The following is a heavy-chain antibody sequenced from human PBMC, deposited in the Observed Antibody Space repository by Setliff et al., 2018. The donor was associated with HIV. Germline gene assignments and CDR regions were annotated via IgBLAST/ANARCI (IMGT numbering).Heavy chain of an antibody. Sequence: KTSETLSLTCAVYGGSFSNYYWSWTRQSPGKGLEWIGEINHRGSTNYSPSLKIRALISADTSKNRFSLKLSSVTAADTAVYYCARDCSGGTCHSGGGYDTFDFWGQGTMVS. CDR3: ARDCSGGTCHSGGGYDTFDF. CDR2: INHRGST. J-gene: IGHJ3*01. CDR1: GGSFSNYY. V-gene: IGHV4-34*01. D-gene: IGHD2-15*01.